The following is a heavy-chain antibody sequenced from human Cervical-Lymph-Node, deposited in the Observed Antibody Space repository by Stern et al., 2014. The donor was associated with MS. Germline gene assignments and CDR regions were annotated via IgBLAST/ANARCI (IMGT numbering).Heavy chain of an antibody. V-gene: IGHV3-30*01. J-gene: IGHJ2*01. D-gene: IGHD2-21*02. CDR1: TFTFSAFA. CDR3: ARQMTHGPCDL. CDR2: ISYDGKHK. Sequence: QVQLVESGGSVVQPGRSLRLSCAASTFTFSAFAMHWVRQAPGKGLEWGAVISYDGKHKFYADSVQGRFTISRDNSKNTLTLQMDSLRTEDTAVYYCARQMTHGPCDLWGRGTLVTVS.